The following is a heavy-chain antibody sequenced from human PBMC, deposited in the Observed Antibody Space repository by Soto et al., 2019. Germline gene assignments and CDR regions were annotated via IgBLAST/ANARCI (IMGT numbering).Heavy chain of an antibody. D-gene: IGHD6-13*01. Sequence: EVQLVESGGGLVQPGGSRRLSCAAPGFTFSSFWMSWVRQAPGKGLGGVANIKEDGSEKFYVDSVKGRFTISRDNAKNSLYLQMNSLRAEDTAVYFCARVGYSSSWYFGFFDYWGQGTLVTVSS. J-gene: IGHJ4*02. V-gene: IGHV3-7*01. CDR3: ARVGYSSSWYFGFFDY. CDR1: GFTFSSFW. CDR2: IKEDGSEK.